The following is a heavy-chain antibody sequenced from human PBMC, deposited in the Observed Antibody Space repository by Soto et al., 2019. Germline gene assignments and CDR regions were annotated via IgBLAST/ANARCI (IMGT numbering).Heavy chain of an antibody. V-gene: IGHV1-69*13. J-gene: IGHJ4*02. D-gene: IGHD3-22*01. CDR2: IIPIFGTA. Sequence: GASVKVSCKASGGTFSSYAISWVRQAPGQGLEWMGGIIPIFGTANYAQKFQGRVTITADESTSTAYMELSSLRSEDTAVYYCARDNRPWYYDSSGYLYYFDLWGRGAQVTVSS. CDR3: ARDNRPWYYDSSGYLYYFDL. CDR1: GGTFSSYA.